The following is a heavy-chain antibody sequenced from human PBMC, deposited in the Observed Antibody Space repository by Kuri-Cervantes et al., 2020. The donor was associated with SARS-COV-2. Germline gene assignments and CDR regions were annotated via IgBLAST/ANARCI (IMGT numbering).Heavy chain of an antibody. CDR1: GGSISSSSYY. CDR3: ARGSPRGYSSSSTRRNWFDP. Sequence: GSLRLSCTVSGGSISSSSYYWGWIRQPPGKGLEWIGSIYHSGSTYYNPSLKSRVTISVDTSKNQFSLKLSSVTAADTAVYYCARGSPRGYSSSSTRRNWFDPWGQGTLVTVSS. J-gene: IGHJ5*02. V-gene: IGHV4-39*01. CDR2: IYHSGST. D-gene: IGHD6-13*01.